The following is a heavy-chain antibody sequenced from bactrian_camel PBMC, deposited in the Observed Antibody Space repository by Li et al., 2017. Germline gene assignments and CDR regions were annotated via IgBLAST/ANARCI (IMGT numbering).Heavy chain of an antibody. J-gene: IGHJ6*01. D-gene: IGHD4*01. CDR3: AAWSYGSDYDVPTDCGTDFGY. Sequence: QVQLVESGGGSVQAGGSLRLACTASGGIARENYMGWFRQAPGNEREGVALVDCDGNTAYADSVKGRFTISKDNAGNTWYLQMDSLKPEDTAMYYCAAWSYGSDYDVPTDCGTDFGYWGQGTQVTVS. V-gene: IGHV3S53*01. CDR1: GGIARENY. CDR2: VDCDGNT.